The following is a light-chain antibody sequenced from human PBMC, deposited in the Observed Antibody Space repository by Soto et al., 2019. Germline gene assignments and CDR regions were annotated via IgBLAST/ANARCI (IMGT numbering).Light chain of an antibody. CDR2: DVS. J-gene: IGLJ1*01. CDR1: STDVGRYNY. CDR3: CSYAGSSTYV. Sequence: QSVLTQPASVSGSPRQSITISCTGTSTDVGRYNYVSWYQQHPGKAPKLMVYDVSNRPSWVSNRFSGSKSGNTASLTISGLQAEDEADYYCCSYAGSSTYVFGTGTKVTVL. V-gene: IGLV2-23*02.